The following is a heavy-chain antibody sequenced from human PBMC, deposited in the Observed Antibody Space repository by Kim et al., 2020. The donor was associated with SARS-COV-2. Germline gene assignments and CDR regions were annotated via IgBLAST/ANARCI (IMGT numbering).Heavy chain of an antibody. CDR3: ARASRRAVAGPFDY. J-gene: IGHJ4*02. CDR2: ISADGTIT. D-gene: IGHD6-19*01. CDR1: GFMFSTYA. Sequence: GGSLRLSCAASGFMFSTYAMTWVRQAPGKGLEWVSAISADGTITRYADSMKGRFTISRDNSKNTLYLQLNNLRAGDTAVYYCARASRRAVAGPFDYWGQGTLVPVSS. V-gene: IGHV3-23*01.